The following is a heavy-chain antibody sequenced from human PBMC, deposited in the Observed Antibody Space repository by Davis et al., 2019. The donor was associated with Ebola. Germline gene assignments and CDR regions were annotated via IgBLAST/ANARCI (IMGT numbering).Heavy chain of an antibody. J-gene: IGHJ3*02. CDR2: FGTGGDT. V-gene: IGHV3-23*01. CDR1: GFTFSSYV. D-gene: IGHD2/OR15-2a*01. CDR3: VKDSSNIWFDI. Sequence: GESLKISCAASGFTFSSYVMSWVRQAPGKGLEWVSTFGTGGDTYYADSVKGRFAISRDNSRSTLYLQMNSLRVEDSAIYYCVKDSSNIWFDIWGQGTLVTVSS.